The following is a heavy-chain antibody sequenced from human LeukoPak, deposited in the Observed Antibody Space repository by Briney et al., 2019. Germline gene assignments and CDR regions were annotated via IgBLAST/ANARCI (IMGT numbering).Heavy chain of an antibody. D-gene: IGHD3-3*01. CDR2: IYYSGST. CDR3: ARQTYDFWSGYPIPFDY. V-gene: IGHV4-39*01. CDR1: GGSISSSSYY. J-gene: IGHJ4*02. Sequence: SETLSLTCTVSGGSISSSSYYWGWIRQPPGKGLEWIGSIYYSGSTYYDPSLKSRVTISVDTSKNQFSLKLSSVTAADTAVYYCARQTYDFWSGYPIPFDYWGQGTLVTVSS.